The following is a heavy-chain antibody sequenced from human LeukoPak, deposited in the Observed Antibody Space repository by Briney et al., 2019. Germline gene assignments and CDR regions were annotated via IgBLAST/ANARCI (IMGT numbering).Heavy chain of an antibody. CDR2: INPSGVRT. Sequence: ASVKVSCKASEYTFTSYDMNWVRQAPGQGREWMGIINPSGVRTTYAQKFQGRVTMTKDMSTSTVYMELSSLRSEDTAGYYSVRGLFLVAFEIWGEGKMVTVSS. J-gene: IGHJ3*02. V-gene: IGHV1-46*01. CDR3: VRGLFLVAFEI. D-gene: IGHD3-10*02. CDR1: EYTFTSYD.